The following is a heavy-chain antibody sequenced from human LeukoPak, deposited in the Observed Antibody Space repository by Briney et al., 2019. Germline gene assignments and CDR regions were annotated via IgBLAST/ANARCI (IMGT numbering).Heavy chain of an antibody. D-gene: IGHD3-10*01. CDR1: GGSISSYY. Sequence: SETLSLTCTVSGGSISSYYWSWIRQPAGKGLEWIGRIHTSESTNYSPSLKSRVTISVDTSKNQFSLKLSSVTAADTAVYYCARQEDTMVRVLDYWGQGTLVTVSS. CDR3: ARQEDTMVRVLDY. CDR2: IHTSEST. J-gene: IGHJ4*02. V-gene: IGHV4-4*07.